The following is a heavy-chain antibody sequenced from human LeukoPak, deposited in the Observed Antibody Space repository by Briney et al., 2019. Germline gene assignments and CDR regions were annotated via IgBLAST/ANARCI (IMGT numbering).Heavy chain of an antibody. CDR2: INAGNGNT. J-gene: IGHJ6*02. Sequence: ASVNVSCKASGYTFTSYAMHWVRQAPGQGLEWMGWINAGNGNTKYSQKFQGRVTITRDTSASTAYMELSSLRSEDTAVYYCARTGTDLYYYYGMDVWGQGTTVTVSS. CDR1: GYTFTSYA. V-gene: IGHV1-3*01. CDR3: ARTGTDLYYYYGMDV. D-gene: IGHD1-1*01.